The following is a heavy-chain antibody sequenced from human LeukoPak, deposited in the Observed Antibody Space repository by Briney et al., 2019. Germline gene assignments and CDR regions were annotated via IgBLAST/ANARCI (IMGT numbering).Heavy chain of an antibody. Sequence: GGSLRLSCAASGFTFSSYSTNWVRQAPGKGLEWVSSISSSSSYIYYADSVKGRFTISRDNAKNSLYLQMDSLRAEDTAVYYCARDPHYDILTGYSHDAFDIWGQGTMVTVSS. J-gene: IGHJ3*02. D-gene: IGHD3-9*01. V-gene: IGHV3-21*01. CDR3: ARDPHYDILTGYSHDAFDI. CDR1: GFTFSSYS. CDR2: ISSSSSYI.